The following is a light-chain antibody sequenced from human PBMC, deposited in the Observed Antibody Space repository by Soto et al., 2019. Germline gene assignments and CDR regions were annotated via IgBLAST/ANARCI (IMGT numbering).Light chain of an antibody. CDR1: QSISSW. CDR3: QQYNSS. CDR2: KAS. V-gene: IGKV1-5*03. J-gene: IGKJ1*01. Sequence: DIQMTQSPSTLSASVGDRVTITCRASQSISSWLAWYQQKPGKAPKLLIYKASSLESGVPSRFSGSGSGTEFTITMCSLQPDDLATYYGQQYNSSFGQGTKVEIK.